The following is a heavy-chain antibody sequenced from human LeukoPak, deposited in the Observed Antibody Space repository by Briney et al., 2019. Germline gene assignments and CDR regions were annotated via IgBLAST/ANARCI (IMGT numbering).Heavy chain of an antibody. V-gene: IGHV1-8*01. J-gene: IGHJ4*02. Sequence: GSPTVSCTASGHTFTSHDINWVRQAPGLGLEWLGWMRPKSGNTGYAQKFQGRVTMTRDTSISTAYMELSSLRFDDTAVYFCTREKDCADGICYEDWGQGTLVTVSS. CDR3: TREKDCADGICYED. D-gene: IGHD2-8*01. CDR1: GHTFTSHD. CDR2: MRPKSGNT.